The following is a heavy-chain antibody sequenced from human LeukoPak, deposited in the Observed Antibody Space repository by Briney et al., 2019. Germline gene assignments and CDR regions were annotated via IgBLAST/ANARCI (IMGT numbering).Heavy chain of an antibody. D-gene: IGHD1-26*01. Sequence: GGSLRLSCAASGLTFSSYEMSWVRQAAGKGLAWVSYISSSGSTEKYADSVKGRFTISRDNAKNSLYLQMYSLRAEDTAVYYCARGEQLNYFVYWGQGTLVTVSS. CDR2: ISSSGSTE. CDR1: GLTFSSYE. J-gene: IGHJ4*02. CDR3: ARGEQLNYFVY. V-gene: IGHV3-48*03.